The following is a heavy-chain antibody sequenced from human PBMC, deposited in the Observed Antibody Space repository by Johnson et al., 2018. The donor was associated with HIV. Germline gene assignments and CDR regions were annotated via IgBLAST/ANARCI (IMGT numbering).Heavy chain of an antibody. CDR1: GFTFSSYE. CDR2: ISSSGSTI. J-gene: IGHJ3*02. CDR3: ARGPILEWLSGDGFDM. D-gene: IGHD3-3*01. V-gene: IGHV3-48*03. Sequence: VQLVESGGGLVQPGGSLRLSCAASGFTFSSYEMNWVRQAPGKGLEWVSYISSSGSTIYYADSVTGRFTLSRDNSKNTLYLQMNSLRVEDTAMYYCARGPILEWLSGDGFDMWGQGTMVTVSS.